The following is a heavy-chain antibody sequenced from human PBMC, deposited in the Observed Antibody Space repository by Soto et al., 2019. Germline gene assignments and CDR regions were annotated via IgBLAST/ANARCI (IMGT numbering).Heavy chain of an antibody. CDR3: SSRITDAPT. CDR1: GASISSGW. Sequence: SETLSLTCAVSGASISSGWWTWVRQPPGKGLEWIGETLYSGTTNYNSSLNSRVTISIDKSKKQFSLNLSSVTAADTAVYYCSSRITDAPTWGQGTRVT. D-gene: IGHD2-2*01. J-gene: IGHJ5*02. CDR2: TLYSGTT. V-gene: IGHV4-4*02.